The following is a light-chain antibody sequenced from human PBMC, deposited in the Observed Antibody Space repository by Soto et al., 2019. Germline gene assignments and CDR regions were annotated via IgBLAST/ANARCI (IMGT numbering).Light chain of an antibody. CDR2: GAS. CDR3: QQYGSSHT. J-gene: IGKJ5*01. Sequence: EIVLTQSPATVSLSPGERATLSCRASQSVSNSYLAWYQQKPGQAPRLLIFGASTRATGIPDRFSGSGAGAYFNLTISRLEPADFGVYYCQQYGSSHTFGQGTRLEIK. V-gene: IGKV3-20*01. CDR1: QSVSNSY.